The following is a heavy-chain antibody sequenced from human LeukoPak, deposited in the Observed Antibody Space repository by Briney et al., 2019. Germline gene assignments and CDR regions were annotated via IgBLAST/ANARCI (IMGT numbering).Heavy chain of an antibody. J-gene: IGHJ4*02. V-gene: IGHV3-30-3*01. CDR3: ARDPYSSGWYWFDY. D-gene: IGHD6-19*01. CDR2: ISYDGSNK. CDR1: GFTFSSYA. Sequence: GGSLRLSCAASGFTFSSYAMHWVRQAPGKGLEWVAVISYDGSNKYYADSVKGRFTISRDNSKNTLYLQMNSLRAEDTAVYYCARDPYSSGWYWFDYWGQGTLVTVSS.